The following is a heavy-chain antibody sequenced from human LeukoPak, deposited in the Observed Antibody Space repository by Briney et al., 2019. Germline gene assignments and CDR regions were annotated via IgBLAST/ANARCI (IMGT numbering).Heavy chain of an antibody. CDR1: GGSISSSNW. D-gene: IGHD3-22*01. Sequence: SGTLSLTCAVSGGSISSSNWWSWVRQPPGKGLEWIGEIYHSGSTNYKPSLKSRVTISVDKSKNQFSLKLSSVTAPDTAVSYCRYYYHSSGYYDTDAFDIWGQGTMVTVSS. CDR2: IYHSGST. V-gene: IGHV4-4*02. CDR3: RYYYHSSGYYDTDAFDI. J-gene: IGHJ3*02.